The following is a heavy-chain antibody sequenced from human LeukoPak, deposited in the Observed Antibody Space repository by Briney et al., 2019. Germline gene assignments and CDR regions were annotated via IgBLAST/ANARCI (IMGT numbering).Heavy chain of an antibody. CDR2: ISSSGSTI. V-gene: IGHV3-48*04. D-gene: IGHD3-3*01. CDR3: ARDYDFWSGYPRGWFDP. Sequence: AGGSLRLSCAASGFTFSSYAMSWVRQAPGKGLEWVSYISSSGSTIYYADSVKGRFTISRDNAKNSLYLQMNSLRAEDTAVYYCARDYDFWSGYPRGWFDPWGQGTLVTVSS. CDR1: GFTFSSYA. J-gene: IGHJ5*02.